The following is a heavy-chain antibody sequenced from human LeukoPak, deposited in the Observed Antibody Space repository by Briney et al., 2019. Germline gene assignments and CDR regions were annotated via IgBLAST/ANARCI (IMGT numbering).Heavy chain of an antibody. V-gene: IGHV6-1*01. CDR3: ARGGGYDIFFDY. CDR2: TYYRSTWYN. D-gene: IGHD3-9*01. J-gene: IGHJ4*02. CDR1: GDSVSSNSVT. Sequence: SQTLSLTCAISGDSVSSNSVTWNWIRQSPSRGLEWLGRTYYRSTWYNDYAVSVRGRITVNPDTSKNQFSLHLNSVTPEDTAVYYCARGGGYDIFFDYWGQGTLVTVSS.